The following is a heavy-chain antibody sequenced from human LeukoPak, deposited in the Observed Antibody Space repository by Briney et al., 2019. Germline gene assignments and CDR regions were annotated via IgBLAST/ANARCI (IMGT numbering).Heavy chain of an antibody. D-gene: IGHD5-12*01. CDR1: GFTFSSYG. Sequence: GRSLRLSRAASGFTFSSYGMHWVRQAPGKGLEWVAVIWYDGSNKYYTDSVKGRFTISRDNSKNTLYLQMNSLRAEDTAVYYCSRSTYIVATNCAFDIWGQRTMVTDSS. CDR3: SRSTYIVATNCAFDI. CDR2: IWYDGSNK. J-gene: IGHJ3*02. V-gene: IGHV3-33*01.